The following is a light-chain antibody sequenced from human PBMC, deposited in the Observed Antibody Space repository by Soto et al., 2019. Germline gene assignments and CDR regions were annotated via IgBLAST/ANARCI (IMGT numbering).Light chain of an antibody. CDR2: AAS. J-gene: IGKJ1*01. V-gene: IGKV1-39*01. CDR1: QSTNIY. CDR3: QQANSFPRT. Sequence: IQMTQSPSSLSASVGARFAITCRASQSTNIYLSWYQRKPGKAPKLLIYAASTLQSGVPSRFSGSGSGTDFTLTIRGLQPEDFATYYCQQANSFPRTFGQGTKVDI.